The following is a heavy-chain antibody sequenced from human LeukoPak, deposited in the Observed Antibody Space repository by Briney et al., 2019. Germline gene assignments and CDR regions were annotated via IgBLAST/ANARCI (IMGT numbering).Heavy chain of an antibody. Sequence: PSETLSLTCTVSGGSISSSGYYWGWIRQPPGKGLEWIGSIYYSGSTYYNPSLKSRVTFSVDTSKNQFSLKLSSVTAADTAVYYCARLLRRDWYKGAFDIWGQGTMVTVSS. CDR1: GGSISSSGYY. CDR2: IYYSGST. V-gene: IGHV4-39*01. J-gene: IGHJ3*02. CDR3: ARLLRRDWYKGAFDI. D-gene: IGHD3/OR15-3a*01.